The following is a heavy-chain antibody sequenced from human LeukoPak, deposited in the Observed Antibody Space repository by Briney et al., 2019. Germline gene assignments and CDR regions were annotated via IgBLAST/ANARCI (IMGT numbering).Heavy chain of an antibody. CDR1: GGSLSSYY. CDR3: ARGPHSGYDWWDY. Sequence: PSETLSLTCTVSGGSLSSYYWSWLRQPPGKGLEWIGYIYYSGSTNYNPSLKSRVTISVDTSKNQFSLKLSSVTAADTAVYYCARGPHSGYDWWDYWGQGTLVTVSS. J-gene: IGHJ4*02. CDR2: IYYSGST. D-gene: IGHD5-12*01. V-gene: IGHV4-59*01.